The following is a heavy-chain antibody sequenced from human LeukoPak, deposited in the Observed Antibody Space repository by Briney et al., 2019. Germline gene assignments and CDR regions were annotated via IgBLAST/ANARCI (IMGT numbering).Heavy chain of an antibody. V-gene: IGHV3-21*01. D-gene: IGHD4-17*01. Sequence: GGSLRLSCAASGFTFSSYSMNWVRQAPGKGLEWVSSISSSSSYIYYAGSVKGRFTISRDNAKNSLYLQMNSLRAEDTAVYYCAKIPYGDYVLDYYYYMDVWGKGTTVTISS. CDR1: GFTFSSYS. J-gene: IGHJ6*03. CDR2: ISSSSSYI. CDR3: AKIPYGDYVLDYYYYMDV.